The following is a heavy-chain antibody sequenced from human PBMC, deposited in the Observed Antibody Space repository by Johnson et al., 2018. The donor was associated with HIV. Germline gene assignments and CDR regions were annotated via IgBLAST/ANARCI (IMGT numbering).Heavy chain of an antibody. Sequence: VQLVESGGGVVRPGGSLRLSCAASGFTFDDYGMSWVRPAPGKGLEWVSGINWNGGTTGYADSVKGRFTISRDNSKNSLYLQMNSLRAEDTALYYCARVTYYYDSSGNSRGGAFNIWGRGTMVIVSS. J-gene: IGHJ3*02. D-gene: IGHD3-22*01. V-gene: IGHV3-20*04. CDR3: ARVTYYYDSSGNSRGGAFNI. CDR2: INWNGGTT. CDR1: GFTFDDYG.